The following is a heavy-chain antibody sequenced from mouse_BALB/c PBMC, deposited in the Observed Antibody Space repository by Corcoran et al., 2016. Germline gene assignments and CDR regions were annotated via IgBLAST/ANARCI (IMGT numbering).Heavy chain of an antibody. CDR1: GYTFTSYV. Sequence: EVQLQQSGPELVKPGASVKMSCKASGYTFTSYVMHWVKQKPGQGLEWIGYINPYNDGTKYNEKFKGKATLTSDKSSSTAYMELSSLTSEDSAGDYCALGYYGYGYFDVWGAGTTVTVSS. V-gene: IGHV1S136*01. J-gene: IGHJ1*01. CDR2: INPYNDGT. CDR3: ALGYYGYGYFDV. D-gene: IGHD1-1*01.